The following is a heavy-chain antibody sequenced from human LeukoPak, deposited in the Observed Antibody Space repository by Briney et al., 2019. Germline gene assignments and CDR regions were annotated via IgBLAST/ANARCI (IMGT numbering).Heavy chain of an antibody. J-gene: IGHJ4*02. D-gene: IGHD6-13*01. Sequence: GGSLRLSCAASGFTFSSYSMNWVRQAPGKGLEWVSSISSSSSTIYYADSVKGRFTISRDNSKNTLYLQMNSLRAEDTAVYYCAKCRFVAAGTYSDYWGQGTLVTVSS. CDR3: AKCRFVAAGTYSDY. CDR2: ISSSSSTI. CDR1: GFTFSSYS. V-gene: IGHV3-21*04.